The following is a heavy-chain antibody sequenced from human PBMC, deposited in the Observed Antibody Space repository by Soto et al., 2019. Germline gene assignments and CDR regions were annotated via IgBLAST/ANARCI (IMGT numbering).Heavy chain of an antibody. V-gene: IGHV3-33*01. D-gene: IGHD1-20*01. CDR3: ARDKEESITGYGMDV. J-gene: IGHJ6*02. Sequence: QVQLVESGGGVVQPGRSLRLSCTASGFTFSNYGMHWVRQAPGKGLEWVAIIWYDGSNKYYADSVKGRFTISRDNSKNTLYLQMKSLRAEDTAVYYCARDKEESITGYGMDVWGQGTTVTVSS. CDR1: GFTFSNYG. CDR2: IWYDGSNK.